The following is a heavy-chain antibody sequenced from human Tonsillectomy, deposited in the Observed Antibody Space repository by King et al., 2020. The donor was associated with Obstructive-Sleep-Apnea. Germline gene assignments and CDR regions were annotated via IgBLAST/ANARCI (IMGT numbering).Heavy chain of an antibody. CDR3: ARGVDLYSYTPIDS. Sequence: VQLVESGGGLVQPGGSLRLSWAASGFTVRSNYMSWVRQAPGKGLEWVSIIDSGGSTFYADSGKVRFTISRENSKNTVYLQMNSLRAEDTAVYYCARGVDLYSYTPIDSWGQGTLVTVSA. CDR1: GFTVRSNY. V-gene: IGHV3-66*01. J-gene: IGHJ4*02. D-gene: IGHD3-10*01. CDR2: IDSGGST.